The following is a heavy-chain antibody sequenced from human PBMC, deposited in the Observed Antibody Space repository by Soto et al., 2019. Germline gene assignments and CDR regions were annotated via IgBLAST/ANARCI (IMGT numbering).Heavy chain of an antibody. J-gene: IGHJ6*02. CDR3: ARDDVGDIVVVPASINHYYGMDV. CDR1: GYTFTSYA. V-gene: IGHV1-3*01. CDR2: INAGNGNT. D-gene: IGHD2-2*01. Sequence: GASVKVSCKASGYTFTSYAMHWVRQAPGQRLEWMGWINAGNGNTKYSQKFQGRVTITRDTSASTAYMELSSLRSEDTAVYYCARDDVGDIVVVPASINHYYGMDVWGQGTTVTVLL.